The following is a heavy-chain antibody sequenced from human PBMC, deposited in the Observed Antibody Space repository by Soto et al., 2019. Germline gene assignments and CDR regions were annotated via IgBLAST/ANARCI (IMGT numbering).Heavy chain of an antibody. CDR1: GFTFNNYG. CDR2: ISNDGSHK. V-gene: IGHV3-30*03. Sequence: SLRLSCAASGFTFNNYGMHWVRQAPGKGLEWVAAISNDGSHKYYADSVKGRLTISRDNSKNTLYLQMNSLRAEDTAVYYCARDLSGDYGALDTWGQGTMVTLSS. D-gene: IGHD4-17*01. CDR3: ARDLSGDYGALDT. J-gene: IGHJ3*02.